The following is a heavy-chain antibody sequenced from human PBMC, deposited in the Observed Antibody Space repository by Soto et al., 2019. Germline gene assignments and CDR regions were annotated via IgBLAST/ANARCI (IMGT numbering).Heavy chain of an antibody. J-gene: IGHJ4*02. CDR3: ARHYGYGYARD. CDR2: IYYSGST. D-gene: IGHD5-18*01. V-gene: IGHV4-59*08. Sequence: QVQLQESGPGLVKPSETLSLTCTVSGGSISSYYWSWIRQPPGKGLEWIGYIYYSGSTNYNPSLKSRVTISVDTSPNQFSLTLSSVTAADTAVYYCARHYGYGYARDWGQGTLVTVSS. CDR1: GGSISSYY.